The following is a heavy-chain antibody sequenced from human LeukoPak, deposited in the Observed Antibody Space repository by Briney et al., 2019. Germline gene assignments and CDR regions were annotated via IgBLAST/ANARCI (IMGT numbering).Heavy chain of an antibody. CDR3: ARLRGNYFPDY. CDR2: IFYSGST. D-gene: IGHD2/OR15-2a*01. Sequence: SETLSLTCTVSGGSMNNYYWTWIRQPPGKGLEWIAYIFYSGSTNYNPSLKSRVTISVDTSKNQFSLKLNSVTAADTAVYYCARLRGNYFPDYWGQGTLVSVSS. V-gene: IGHV4-59*01. CDR1: GGSMNNYY. J-gene: IGHJ4*02.